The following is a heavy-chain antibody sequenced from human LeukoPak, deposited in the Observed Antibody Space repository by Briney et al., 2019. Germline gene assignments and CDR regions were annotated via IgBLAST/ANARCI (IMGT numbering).Heavy chain of an antibody. Sequence: SQTLSLTCTVSGDSISSGRYYWSWIRQPAGKGLEWIGRVSASGSTNYSPSLNRRVTISVVTSKNQFSLKLSSVTAADTAVCYCARDPLGCSTTNRYFSWGQGTLVTVSS. J-gene: IGHJ5*02. CDR2: VSASGST. D-gene: IGHD2-2*01. V-gene: IGHV4-61*02. CDR3: ARDPLGCSTTNRYFS. CDR1: GDSISSGRYY.